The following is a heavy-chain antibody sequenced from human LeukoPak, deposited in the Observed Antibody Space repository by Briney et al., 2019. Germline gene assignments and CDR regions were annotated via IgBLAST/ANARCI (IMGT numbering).Heavy chain of an antibody. CDR3: TRDWRNLGYDY. Sequence: GGSLRLSCAASGFTLSAYWMHWVRQAPGKGLVWVSRIEGDGNRITYADSVKGRFTISRDNAKNTLYLQMNSLRAEDTAVYYCTRDWRNLGYDYWGQGTLVTVSS. CDR1: GFTLSAYW. CDR2: IEGDGNRI. V-gene: IGHV3-74*01. J-gene: IGHJ4*02. D-gene: IGHD5-12*01.